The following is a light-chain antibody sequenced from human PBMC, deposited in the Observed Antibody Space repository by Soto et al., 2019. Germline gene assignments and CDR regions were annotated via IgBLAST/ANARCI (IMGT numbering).Light chain of an antibody. J-gene: IGLJ7*01. V-gene: IGLV2-23*02. CDR1: SSDVGSHNL. Sequence: QSALTQPASVSGSPGQSITISCTGTSSDVGSHNLVSWYQQHPGQAPKLMIYEVSKRPLGVSARFSAYKSGNTASLTISGLQAEDEADYYCCSYGGSRAVFGGGTQLPVL. CDR2: EVS. CDR3: CSYGGSRAV.